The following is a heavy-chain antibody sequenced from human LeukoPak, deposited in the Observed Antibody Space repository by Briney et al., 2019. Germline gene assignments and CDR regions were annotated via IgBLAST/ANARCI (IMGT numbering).Heavy chain of an antibody. J-gene: IGHJ6*02. CDR1: GFTFSSNY. Sequence: GGSLRLSCAASGFTFSSNYMSWVRQAPGKGLEWVSVIYSGGSTYCADSVKGRFTISRDNSKNTLYLQMNSLRAEDTAVYYCARAGSSSSVEYYYYGMDVWGQGTTVTVSS. V-gene: IGHV3-53*01. CDR3: ARAGSSSSVEYYYYGMDV. CDR2: IYSGGST. D-gene: IGHD6-13*01.